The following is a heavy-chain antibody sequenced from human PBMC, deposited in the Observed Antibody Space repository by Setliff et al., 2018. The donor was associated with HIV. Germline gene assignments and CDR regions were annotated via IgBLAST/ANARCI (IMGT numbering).Heavy chain of an antibody. CDR2: IYHSGST. Sequence: SETLSLTCTVSGYSISSGYYWGWIRQPPGKGLEWIGSIYHSGSTYYNPSLKSRVTISVDTSKNQFSLKLGSVTAADTAVYYCARRRSSGWYHYFDYWGQGTLVTVSS. V-gene: IGHV4-38-2*02. CDR1: GYSISSGYY. J-gene: IGHJ4*02. CDR3: ARRRSSGWYHYFDY. D-gene: IGHD6-19*01.